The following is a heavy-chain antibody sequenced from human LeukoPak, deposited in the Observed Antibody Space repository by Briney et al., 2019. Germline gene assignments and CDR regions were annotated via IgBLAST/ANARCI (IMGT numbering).Heavy chain of an antibody. D-gene: IGHD3-22*01. CDR3: SIHYYDDSNGYYYYFHY. V-gene: IGHV3-15*01. CDR1: GFTFSNAW. CDR2: IKSKTDGGTT. J-gene: IGHJ4*02. Sequence: GGSLRLSCVVSGFTFSNAWLSWVRQAPGKGLEWLGRIKSKTDGGTTDYAAPVKGRFTISRDDSKTTLYLQMNSLKTEDTAVYYCSIHYYDDSNGYYYYFHYWGQGTLVAVSS.